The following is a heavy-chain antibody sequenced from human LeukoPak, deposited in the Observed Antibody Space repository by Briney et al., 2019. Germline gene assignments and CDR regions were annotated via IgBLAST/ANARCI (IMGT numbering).Heavy chain of an antibody. D-gene: IGHD5-24*01. CDR2: IIPIFGTA. CDR1: GGTFSSYA. Sequence: SVKVSCKASGGTFSSYAISWVRQAPGQGLEWMGGIIPIFGTANYAQKFQGRVTITTDESTSTAYMELSSLRSEDTAVYFCASLEMATIDHTYYFDYWGQGTLVTVSS. CDR3: ASLEMATIDHTYYFDY. J-gene: IGHJ4*02. V-gene: IGHV1-69*05.